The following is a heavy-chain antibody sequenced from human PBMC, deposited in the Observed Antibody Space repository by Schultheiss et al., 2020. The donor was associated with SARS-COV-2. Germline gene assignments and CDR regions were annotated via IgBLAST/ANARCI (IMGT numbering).Heavy chain of an antibody. CDR2: IYTSGST. CDR3: ARAGPRGYGGNDY. Sequence: SETLSLTCAVYGGSFSGYYWSWIRQPAGKGLEWIGRIYTSGSTNYNPSLKSRVTISVDTSKNQFSLKLSSVTAADTATYYCARAGPRGYGGNDYWGQGTLVTVSS. D-gene: IGHD4-23*01. J-gene: IGHJ4*02. CDR1: GGSFSGYY. V-gene: IGHV4-59*10.